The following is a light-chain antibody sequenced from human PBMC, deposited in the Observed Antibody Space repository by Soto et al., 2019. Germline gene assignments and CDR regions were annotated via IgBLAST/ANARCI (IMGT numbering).Light chain of an antibody. V-gene: IGLV1-40*01. CDR1: TSNIGTNSI. J-gene: IGLJ1*01. Sequence: QSVLTQPASASGTPGPTVTISCSGGTSNIGTNSIAWYQHLPGTAPKLLIYGNSNRPSGVPDRFSGSKSGTSASLAITGLQAEDEADYYCQSYDSSLSGDVFGTGTKVTVL. CDR3: QSYDSSLSGDV. CDR2: GNS.